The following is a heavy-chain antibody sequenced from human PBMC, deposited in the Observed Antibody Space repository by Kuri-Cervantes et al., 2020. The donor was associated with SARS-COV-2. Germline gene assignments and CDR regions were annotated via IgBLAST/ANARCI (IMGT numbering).Heavy chain of an antibody. J-gene: IGHJ4*02. CDR1: GFTFSSYG. CDR2: IRYDGSNK. V-gene: IGHV3-30*02. CDR3: AKDLLGGLHPFDY. D-gene: IGHD4-11*01. Sequence: LSLTCAASGFTFSSYGMHWVRQAPGKGLEWVAFIRYDGSNKYYADSVKGRFTISRDNSKNTLYLQMNSLRAEDTAVYYCAKDLLGGLHPFDYWGQGTLVTVSS.